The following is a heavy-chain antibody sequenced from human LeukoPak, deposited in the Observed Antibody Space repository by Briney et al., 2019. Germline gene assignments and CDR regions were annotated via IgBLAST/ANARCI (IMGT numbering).Heavy chain of an antibody. CDR3: VNGGTIYSQDV. J-gene: IGHJ6*02. D-gene: IGHD3-9*01. CDR2: ISSNGGST. Sequence: PGGSLKLSCSASGFTFSSYAMHWVRQAPGKGLEYVSAISSNGGSTYYADSVKGRFTISRDNSKNTLYLQMSSLRAEDTAVYYCVNGGTIYSQDVWGQGTTVTVSS. V-gene: IGHV3-64D*06. CDR1: GFTFSSYA.